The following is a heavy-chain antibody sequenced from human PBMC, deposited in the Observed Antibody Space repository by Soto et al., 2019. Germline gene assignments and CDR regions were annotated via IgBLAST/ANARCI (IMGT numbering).Heavy chain of an antibody. CDR1: GGSFSGYY. CDR2: INHSGST. D-gene: IGHD2-2*01. CDR3: ARKTDNIVVVPAATLAFDI. V-gene: IGHV4-34*01. Sequence: SETLSLTCAVYGGSFSGYYWSWIRQPPGKGLEWIGGINHSGSTNYNPSLKSRVTTSVDTSKNQFSLKLSSVTAADTAVYYCARKTDNIVVVPAATLAFDIWGQGTMVTVSS. J-gene: IGHJ3*02.